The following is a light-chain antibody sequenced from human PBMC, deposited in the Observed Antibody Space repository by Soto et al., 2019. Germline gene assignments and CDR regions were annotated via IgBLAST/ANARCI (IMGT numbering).Light chain of an antibody. CDR1: RSVRSN. CDR2: GTS. V-gene: IGKV3-20*01. J-gene: IGKJ1*01. CDR3: QQYGSSPWM. Sequence: EIVMTQSPATLSVSPGERVTLSCKASRSVRSNLAWYQQKPGQAPRLLIYGTSNRATGIPDRFSGSGSGTDFTLTISRLEPEDFAVYYCQQYGSSPWMFGQGTKVDIK.